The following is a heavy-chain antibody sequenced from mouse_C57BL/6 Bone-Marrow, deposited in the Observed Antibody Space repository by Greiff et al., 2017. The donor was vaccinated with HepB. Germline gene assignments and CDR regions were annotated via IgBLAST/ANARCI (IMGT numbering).Heavy chain of an antibody. V-gene: IGHV10-3*01. Sequence: EVKLMESGGGLVQPKGSLKLSCAASGFTFNTYAMHWVRQAPGKGLEWVARIRSKSSNYATYYADSVKDRFTITRDDSQSMLYLQMNNLKTEDTAMYYCVGEWLLRGSYWYFDVWGTGTTVTVSS. J-gene: IGHJ1*03. CDR2: IRSKSSNYAT. CDR3: VGEWLLRGSYWYFDV. CDR1: GFTFNTYA. D-gene: IGHD2-3*01.